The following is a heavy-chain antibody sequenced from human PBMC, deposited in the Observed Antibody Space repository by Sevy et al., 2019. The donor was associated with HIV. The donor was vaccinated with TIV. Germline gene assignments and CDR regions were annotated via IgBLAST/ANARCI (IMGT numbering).Heavy chain of an antibody. CDR3: ARDSPYYYGSGSYRPI. V-gene: IGHV3-7*01. J-gene: IGHJ3*02. CDR1: GFTFSSYW. Sequence: GSLRLSCAASGFTFSSYWMSWVRQAPGKGLEWVANIKQDGSEKYYVDSVKGRFTISRDNAKNSLYLQRNSLRAEDTAVYYCARDSPYYYGSGSYRPIWGQGTMVTVSS. D-gene: IGHD3-10*01. CDR2: IKQDGSEK.